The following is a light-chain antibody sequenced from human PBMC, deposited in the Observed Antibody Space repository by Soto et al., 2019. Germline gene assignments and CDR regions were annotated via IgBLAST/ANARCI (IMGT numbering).Light chain of an antibody. CDR2: AAS. Sequence: DLPINKTTSLSSSSVVDGAIITCRASQSISSYLNWYQQKPGKAPKLLIYAASSLQSGVTSRFSGSGSGTDFTLTISRRQPEDFDTYYCKQRYRKKSWTCGQGTK. CDR1: QSISSY. CDR3: KQRYRKKSWT. J-gene: IGKJ1*01. V-gene: IGKV1-39*01.